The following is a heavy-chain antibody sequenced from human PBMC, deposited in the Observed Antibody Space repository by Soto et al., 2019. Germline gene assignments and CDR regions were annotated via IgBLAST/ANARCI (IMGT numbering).Heavy chain of an antibody. CDR3: ATDQGYSYGYGTY. J-gene: IGHJ4*02. CDR2: IVVGSGRT. V-gene: IGHV1-58*01. CDR1: GFTFTNSA. Sequence: SGKVSCKASGFTFTNSAVQWVRQARGRRLEWIGWIVVGSGRTDYAQKFQGRVTLTRDKSTSTAYMELSSLRSEDTAVYYCATDQGYSYGYGTYWGQGTLVTVSS. D-gene: IGHD5-18*01.